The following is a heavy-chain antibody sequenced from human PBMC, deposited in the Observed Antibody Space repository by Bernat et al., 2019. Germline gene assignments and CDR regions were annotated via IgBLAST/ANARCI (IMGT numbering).Heavy chain of an antibody. J-gene: IGHJ6*03. CDR1: GVTFSDYD. V-gene: IGHV3-11*05. CDR2: RSSSSSYT. Sequence: GKRGEGGGGGGKKGGERRLSCAAEGVTFSDYDRSWIRQAPGKGRDGGADRSSSSSYTNYADSVKGRFTISRDNAKNSLYLQMNSLRAEDTAVYYCARGTSTSAPYMDVWGKGTTVTVSS. CDR3: ARGTSTSAPYMDV.